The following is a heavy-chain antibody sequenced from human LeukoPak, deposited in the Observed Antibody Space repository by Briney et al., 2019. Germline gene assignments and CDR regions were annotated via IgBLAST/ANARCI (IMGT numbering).Heavy chain of an antibody. Sequence: GGSLRLSCAASGFTFSSYAMSWVRQAPGKGLEWVSSISGGGGSTYFADSVKGRFTISRDDSKNTLYLQMNSLRAEDTAIYYCAKEVNFSFDYWGQGTLVTVSS. V-gene: IGHV3-23*01. J-gene: IGHJ4*02. D-gene: IGHD2/OR15-2a*01. CDR3: AKEVNFSFDY. CDR2: ISGGGGST. CDR1: GFTFSSYA.